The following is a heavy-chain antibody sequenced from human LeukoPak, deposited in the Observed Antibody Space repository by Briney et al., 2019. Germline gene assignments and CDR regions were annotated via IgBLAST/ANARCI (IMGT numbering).Heavy chain of an antibody. CDR3: AQQVGYCSSGSCYFTH. D-gene: IGHD2-15*01. Sequence: GGSLRLSCAASGFSFNTYAMSWVRQAPGKGLEWVSAISNTGGSTYYADSVKGRFTISRDKSKNTLSLQMNSLRAEDTAVYYCAQQVGYCSSGSCYFTHWGQGTLVTVSS. CDR1: GFSFNTYA. CDR2: ISNTGGST. V-gene: IGHV3-23*01. J-gene: IGHJ1*01.